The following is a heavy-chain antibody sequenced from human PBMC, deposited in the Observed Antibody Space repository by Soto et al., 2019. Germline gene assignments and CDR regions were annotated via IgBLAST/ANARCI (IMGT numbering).Heavy chain of an antibody. CDR3: AKDMLLTRSGYMDV. CDR1: GFTFDDYA. V-gene: IGHV3-9*01. J-gene: IGHJ6*03. D-gene: IGHD3-3*01. Sequence: GGSLRLSCAASGFTFDDYAMHWVRPAPGKGLEWVSGISWNSGSIGYADSVKGRFTISRDNAKNSLYLQMNSLRAEDTALYYCAKDMLLTRSGYMDVWGKGTTVTVSS. CDR2: ISWNSGSI.